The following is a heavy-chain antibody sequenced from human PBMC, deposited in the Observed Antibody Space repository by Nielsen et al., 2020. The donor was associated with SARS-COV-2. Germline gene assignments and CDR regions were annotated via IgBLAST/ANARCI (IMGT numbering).Heavy chain of an antibody. CDR1: GFTFSSTFW. CDR2: INNDGSGI. J-gene: IGHJ4*02. Sequence: GGSLRLSCAASGFTFSSTFWMNWVRQAPGKGLVWVSRINNDGSGIDYADSVKGRFTISRDNAKNTLYLQMNRLGADDTAVYYCAKEAAVAGHFDYWGQGTLVTVSS. V-gene: IGHV3-74*01. CDR3: AKEAAVAGHFDY. D-gene: IGHD6-19*01.